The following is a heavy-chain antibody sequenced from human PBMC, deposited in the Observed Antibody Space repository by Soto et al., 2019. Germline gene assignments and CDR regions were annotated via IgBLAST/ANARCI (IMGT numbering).Heavy chain of an antibody. CDR1: GYTFTSYA. Sequence: ASVKVSCKASGYTFTSYAMHWVRQAPGQRLEWMGWINAGNGNTKYSQKFQGRVTITRDTSASTAYMELSSLRSEDTAVYYCARDPGVYHDAFDIWGQGTMVTVSS. J-gene: IGHJ3*02. D-gene: IGHD2-2*01. CDR3: ARDPGVYHDAFDI. V-gene: IGHV1-3*01. CDR2: INAGNGNT.